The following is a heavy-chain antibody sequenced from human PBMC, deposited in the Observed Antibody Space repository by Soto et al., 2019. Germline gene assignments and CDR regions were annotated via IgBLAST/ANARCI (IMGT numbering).Heavy chain of an antibody. D-gene: IGHD3-22*01. V-gene: IGHV3-30-3*01. J-gene: IGHJ4*02. CDR2: ISYDGSNK. CDR3: ARDPVITMIVVVSWGPYYFDY. Sequence: PVGSLRHSCAASGFTFISYGIHWVRQAPGKGLEWVATISYDGSNKYYAGSVKGRFTISRDNSKNTLWLQMNSLRAEDTAVYYCARDPVITMIVVVSWGPYYFDYWGQGILGTVYS. CDR1: GFTFISYG.